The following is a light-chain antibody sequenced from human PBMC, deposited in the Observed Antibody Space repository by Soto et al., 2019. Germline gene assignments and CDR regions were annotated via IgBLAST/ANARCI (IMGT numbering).Light chain of an antibody. CDR2: WAS. CDR1: QSVLYTSNNKNY. CDR3: QQYYTIPKT. V-gene: IGKV4-1*01. J-gene: IGKJ1*01. Sequence: DMVMTQSPDSLAVSLGERPTIDSKSSQSVLYTSNNKNYLAWYQQKPGQPLHLLIYWASTRESGVPDRFSGSGSGTDFTLTISSLQAEDVAVYSCQQYYTIPKTFGQGTKVEIK.